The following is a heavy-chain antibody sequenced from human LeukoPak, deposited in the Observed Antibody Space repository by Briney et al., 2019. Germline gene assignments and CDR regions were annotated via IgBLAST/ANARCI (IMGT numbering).Heavy chain of an antibody. CDR1: GFTFSDYY. Sequence: GGSLRLSCAASGFTFSDYYMSWIRQAPGKGLEWVSYISSSGSTIYYADSVKGRFTISRDNAKNSLYLQMNSLRAEDTAVYYCAKDQALYSSSWYLEYFQHWGQGTLVTVSS. D-gene: IGHD6-13*01. CDR3: AKDQALYSSSWYLEYFQH. CDR2: ISSSGSTI. J-gene: IGHJ1*01. V-gene: IGHV3-11*01.